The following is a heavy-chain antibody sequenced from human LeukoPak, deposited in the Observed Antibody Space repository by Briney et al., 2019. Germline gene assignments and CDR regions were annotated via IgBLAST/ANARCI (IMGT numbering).Heavy chain of an antibody. CDR3: ASPLNLYYYDSSGYPNPIDY. CDR2: ISSSGSTI. CDR1: GFTFSDYY. V-gene: IGHV3-11*04. J-gene: IGHJ4*02. D-gene: IGHD3-22*01. Sequence: SGGSLRLSCAASGFTFSDYYMSWLRQAPGKGLEWVSYISSSGSTIYYADSVKGRFTISRDNAKNSLYLQMNSLRAEDTAVYYCASPLNLYYYDSSGYPNPIDYWGQGTLVTVSS.